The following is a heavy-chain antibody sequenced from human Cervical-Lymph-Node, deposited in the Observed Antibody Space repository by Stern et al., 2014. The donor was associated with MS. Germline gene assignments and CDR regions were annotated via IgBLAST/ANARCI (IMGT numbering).Heavy chain of an antibody. CDR2: IYYSGST. V-gene: IGHV4-30-4*03. CDR1: DGPISSGDYY. Sequence: QLQESGPGLVKPSQTLSLTCIVSDGPISSGDYYWSWIRQPPGKGLEWIGYIYYSGSTCYNPSRKSRLTISLDTSKKQFSLKLNSVTTAGAGGGGGGGGQWLVNPFDYWGQGTLVSVSS. D-gene: IGHD6-19*01. J-gene: IGHJ4*02. CDR3: GGGQWLVNPFDY.